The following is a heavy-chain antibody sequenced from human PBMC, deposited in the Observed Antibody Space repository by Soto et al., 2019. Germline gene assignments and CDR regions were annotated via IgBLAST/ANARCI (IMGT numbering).Heavy chain of an antibody. CDR3: ARGVEYSSSYEIDD. V-gene: IGHV1-3*01. CDR1: GYTFTSYA. CDR2: INAGNGNT. Sequence: QVQLVQSGAEVKKPGASVKVSCKASGYTFTSYAMHWVRQAPGQRLEWMGWINAGNGNTKYSQKFQGRVTITRDTSASTAYMELSSLRSEDTAVYYCARGVEYSSSYEIDDWGQGPLVTVSS. D-gene: IGHD6-6*01. J-gene: IGHJ4*02.